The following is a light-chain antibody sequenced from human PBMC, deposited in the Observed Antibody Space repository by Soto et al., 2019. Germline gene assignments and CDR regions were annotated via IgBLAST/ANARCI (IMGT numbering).Light chain of an antibody. V-gene: IGKV3-20*01. CDR2: GAS. CDR1: QSVSSSY. Sequence: EIVLTQSPGTLSLSPGERATLSCRASQSVSSSYLAWYQQKPGQAPRLLIYGASSRATGIPDRFSGSGSGTDFTLTISSLEPEDCAVYYCQQFGSSSYTFGQGTKLEIK. CDR3: QQFGSSSYT. J-gene: IGKJ2*01.